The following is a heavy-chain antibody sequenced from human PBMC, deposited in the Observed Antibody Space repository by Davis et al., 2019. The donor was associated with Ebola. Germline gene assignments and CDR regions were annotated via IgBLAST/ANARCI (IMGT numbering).Heavy chain of an antibody. V-gene: IGHV4-59*01. J-gene: IGHJ5*02. CDR3: AREADYYDNDGYANWFDP. CDR2: IYNIGST. CDR1: GGSISSSY. D-gene: IGHD3-22*01. Sequence: PSETLSLTCTVSGGSISSSYWSWIRQPPGKGLEWIGYIYNIGSTTYNPSLESRVTISIDTSNNQFSLKLSSVTAADTAMYYCAREADYYDNDGYANWFDPWGQGTLVTVSS.